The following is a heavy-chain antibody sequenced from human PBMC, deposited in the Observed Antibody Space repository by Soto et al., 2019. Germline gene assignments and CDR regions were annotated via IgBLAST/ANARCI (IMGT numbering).Heavy chain of an antibody. D-gene: IGHD5-12*01. CDR2: ISYDGSNK. J-gene: IGHJ3*02. CDR1: GFTFSSYA. CDR3: ARLVDIGGNDAFDI. Sequence: QVQLVESGGGVVQPGRSLRLSCAASGFTFSSYAMHWVRQAPGKGLEWVAVISYDGSNKYYADSVKGRFTISRDNSKNTLYLQMNSLRAEDTAVYYWARLVDIGGNDAFDIWCQGTMVTVSS. V-gene: IGHV3-30-3*01.